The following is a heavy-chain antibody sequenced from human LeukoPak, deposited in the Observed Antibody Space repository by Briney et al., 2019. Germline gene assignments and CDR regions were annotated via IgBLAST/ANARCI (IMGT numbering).Heavy chain of an antibody. J-gene: IGHJ3*02. Sequence: PGGSLRLSCAASGFTVSSNYMSWVRQAPGKGLEWVSVIYSGGSTYYADSVKGRFTISRDNSKNTLYLQMNSLRAEDTAVYYCASHRSYYDSSGYYRNDAFDIWGQGTMVTVSS. CDR2: IYSGGST. CDR1: GFTVSSNY. V-gene: IGHV3-53*01. D-gene: IGHD3-22*01. CDR3: ASHRSYYDSSGYYRNDAFDI.